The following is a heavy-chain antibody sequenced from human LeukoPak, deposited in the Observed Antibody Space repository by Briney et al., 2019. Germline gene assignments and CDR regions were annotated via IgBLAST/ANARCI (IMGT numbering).Heavy chain of an antibody. Sequence: SVKVSCKASGGTFSSYAISWVRQAPGQGLEWMGGIIPIFGTANYAQKFQGRVTITADKSTSTAYMELSSLRSEDTAVYYCAREGDYGGNGVSNYYYYMDVWGKGTTVTVSS. V-gene: IGHV1-69*06. J-gene: IGHJ6*03. CDR3: AREGDYGGNGVSNYYYYMDV. CDR2: IIPIFGTA. CDR1: GGTFSSYA. D-gene: IGHD4-23*01.